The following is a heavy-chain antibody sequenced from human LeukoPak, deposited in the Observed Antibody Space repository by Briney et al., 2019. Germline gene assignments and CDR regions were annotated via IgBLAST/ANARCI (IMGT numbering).Heavy chain of an antibody. V-gene: IGHV3-48*01. D-gene: IGHD7-27*01. J-gene: IGHJ4*02. CDR3: ARDNISTGAYFDY. CDR1: GFTFNTYA. Sequence: GGSLRLSCAASGFTFNTYAMTWVRQVPGKGLEWVSYISSSSSTIYYADSVKGRFTISRDNAKNSLYLQMNSLRAEDTAVYYCARDNISTGAYFDYWGQGTLVTVSS. CDR2: ISSSSSTI.